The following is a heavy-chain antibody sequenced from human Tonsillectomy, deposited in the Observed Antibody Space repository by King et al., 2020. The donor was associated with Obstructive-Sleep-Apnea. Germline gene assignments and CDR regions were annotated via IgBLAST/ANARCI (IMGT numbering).Heavy chain of an antibody. CDR1: GFTFSSYG. CDR2: ISYDGRNK. CDR3: ANPFRYCSSTSCQTDAFDI. V-gene: IGHV3-30*18. Sequence: VQLVESGGGVVQPGRSLRLSCAASGFTFSSYGMHLVRQAPGKGLEWVAVISYDGRNKYYADSVKGRFTISRDNSKNTLYLQMNSLRAEDTAVYYCANPFRYCSSTSCQTDAFDIWGQGTMVTVSS. D-gene: IGHD2-2*01. J-gene: IGHJ3*02.